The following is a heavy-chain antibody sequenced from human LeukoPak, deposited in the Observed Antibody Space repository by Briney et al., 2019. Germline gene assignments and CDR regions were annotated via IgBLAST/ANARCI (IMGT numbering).Heavy chain of an antibody. J-gene: IGHJ4*02. CDR2: ISGSGEST. D-gene: IGHD3-10*01. V-gene: IGHV3-23*01. Sequence: PGGSLRLSCAASGFTLSNYAITWIRQAPRRGLEWVSEISGSGESTYYGDSVKGRFTISRDNSKHRLYLQMNSLRAEDTAVYYCAKGESHPKYYFDYWGQGTLVTVSS. CDR1: GFTLSNYA. CDR3: AKGESHPKYYFDY.